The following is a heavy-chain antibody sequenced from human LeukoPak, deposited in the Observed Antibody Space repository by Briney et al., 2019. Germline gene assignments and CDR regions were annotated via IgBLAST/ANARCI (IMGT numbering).Heavy chain of an antibody. CDR3: ARRGSSEFDY. CDR1: GGSFSGYY. D-gene: IGHD6-6*01. V-gene: IGHV4-34*01. Sequence: SETLSLTCAVYGGSFSGYYWSWIRQPPGKGLEWIGEISHSGSTNYNPSLKSRVTISVDTSKNQFSLKLSSVTAADTAVYYCARRGSSEFDYWGQGTLVTVSS. J-gene: IGHJ4*02. CDR2: ISHSGST.